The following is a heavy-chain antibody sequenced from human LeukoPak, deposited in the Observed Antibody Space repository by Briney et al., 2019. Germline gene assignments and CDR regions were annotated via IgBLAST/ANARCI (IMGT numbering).Heavy chain of an antibody. V-gene: IGHV4-39*01. Sequence: SETLSLTCSVSGGSISSTTYYWGWIRQPPGKGLEWIGSIYYSGSTYYNPSLKSRVTISLDTSKNQFPLKLSSVTAADTAVYYCASRICGGACYGVFWYFDLWGRGTLVTVSS. CDR3: ASRICGGACYGVFWYFDL. CDR1: GGSISSTTYY. J-gene: IGHJ2*01. D-gene: IGHD2-21*02. CDR2: IYYSGST.